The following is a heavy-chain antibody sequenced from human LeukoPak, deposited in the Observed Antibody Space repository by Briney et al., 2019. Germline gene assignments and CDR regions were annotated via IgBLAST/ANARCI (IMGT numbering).Heavy chain of an antibody. CDR1: GYTFTGYY. CDR2: INPNSGGT. Sequence: ASVTVSCKASGYTFTGYYMHWVRQAPGQGLEWMGWINPNSGGTNYAQKFQGRVTMTRDTSISTAYMELSRLRSDDTAVYYCARGSYEAEYFQHWGQGTLVTVSS. D-gene: IGHD5-12*01. CDR3: ARGSYEAEYFQH. V-gene: IGHV1-2*02. J-gene: IGHJ1*01.